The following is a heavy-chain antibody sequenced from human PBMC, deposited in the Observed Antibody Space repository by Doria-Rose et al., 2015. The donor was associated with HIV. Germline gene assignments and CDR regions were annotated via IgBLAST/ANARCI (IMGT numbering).Heavy chain of an antibody. CDR3: ARIKSSRWYHKYYFDF. CDR1: GVSLSSPGMG. J-gene: IGHJ4*02. V-gene: IGHV2-26*01. CDR2: IFSDDER. Sequence: QVTLKESGPVLVKPTETLTLTCTVSGVSLSSPGMGVSWIRQPPVKALEWLANIFSDDERSYITSLKSRLTISRGTSKSQVVITMTDMDPVDTATYYCARIKSSRWYHKYYFDFWGQGTLVIVSA. D-gene: IGHD6-13*01.